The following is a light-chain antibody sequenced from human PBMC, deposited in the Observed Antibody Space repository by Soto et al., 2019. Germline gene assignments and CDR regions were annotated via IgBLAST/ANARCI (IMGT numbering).Light chain of an antibody. Sequence: EIVLTPSPCTLSLSPGERAPLSCRASQSVSSSYLAWYQQKPGQAPRLLIYGASSRATGIPDRFSGSGSGTDFTLTISRLEPEDVAVYYCQQYGSSPTWTFGQGTKVDI. V-gene: IGKV3-20*01. J-gene: IGKJ1*01. CDR3: QQYGSSPTWT. CDR1: QSVSSSY. CDR2: GAS.